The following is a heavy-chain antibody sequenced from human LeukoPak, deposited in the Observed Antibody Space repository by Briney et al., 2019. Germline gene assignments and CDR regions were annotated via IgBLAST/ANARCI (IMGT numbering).Heavy chain of an antibody. V-gene: IGHV4-59*01. CDR1: GGSISSYY. CDR3: ARSTPNDDY. J-gene: IGHJ4*02. CDR2: IYYSGST. D-gene: IGHD1-1*01. Sequence: SQTMSLTCTVSGGSISSYYWSWIRQPPGKGLEWIGYIYYSGSTNYNPSLKSRVTISVDTSKNQYSLKLSSVTAADTAVYYCARSTPNDDYWGQGTLVTVSS.